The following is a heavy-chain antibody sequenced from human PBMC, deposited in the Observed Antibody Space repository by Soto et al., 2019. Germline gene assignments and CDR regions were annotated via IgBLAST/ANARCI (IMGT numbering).Heavy chain of an antibody. CDR2: IYHSGRT. V-gene: IGHV4-30-2*01. Sequence: QLQLQESGSGLVKPSQTLSLTCAVSGGSISSGGYSWSWIRQPPGKGLEWIGYIYHSGRTYYNPSLKRRVTISVDSANIQFSLKRSSVTAAATAVYYCARVPCLWCRGTLVTVSS. J-gene: IGHJ2*01. CDR1: GGSISSGGYS. CDR3: ARVPCL.